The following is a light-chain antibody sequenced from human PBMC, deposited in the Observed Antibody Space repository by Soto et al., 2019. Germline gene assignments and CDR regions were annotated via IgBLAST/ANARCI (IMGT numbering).Light chain of an antibody. CDR1: IGVVTSGHY. CDR3: LLSYSGARSAV. CDR2: DTS. Sequence: QAVVTQEPSLTGSPEGKFTLPGAPGIGVVTSGHYPYWFQQKPGQAPRTLIYDTSNKHSWTPARFSGSLLGGKAALTLSGAQPEDEAEYYCLLSYSGARSAVFGGGTKLTVL. V-gene: IGLV7-46*01. J-gene: IGLJ2*01.